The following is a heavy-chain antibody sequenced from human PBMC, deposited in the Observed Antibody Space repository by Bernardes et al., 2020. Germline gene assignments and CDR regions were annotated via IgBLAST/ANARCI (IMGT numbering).Heavy chain of an antibody. CDR3: ASTSGGVTNDYGDYVFPY. V-gene: IGHV1-69*06. CDR2: IIPIFGTA. J-gene: IGHJ4*02. CDR1: GGTFSSYA. Sequence: SVKVSCKASGGTFSSYAISWVRQAPGQGLEWMGGIIPIFGTANYAQKFQGRVTITADKSTSTAYMELSSLRSEDTAVYYCASTSGGVTNDYGDYVFPYWGQGTLVTVSS. D-gene: IGHD4-17*01.